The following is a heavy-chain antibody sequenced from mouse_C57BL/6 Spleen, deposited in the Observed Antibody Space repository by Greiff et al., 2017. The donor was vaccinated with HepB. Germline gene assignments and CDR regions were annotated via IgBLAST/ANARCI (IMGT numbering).Heavy chain of an antibody. J-gene: IGHJ2*01. Sequence: EVQLQQSGPGLVKPSQSLSLTCSVTGYSITSGYYWNWIRQFPGNKLEWMGYISYDGSNNYNPSLKNRISITRDTSKNQFFLKLNSVTTEDTATYYCAREDTTGVYWGQGTTLTVSS. D-gene: IGHD1-1*01. V-gene: IGHV3-6*01. CDR1: GYSITSGYY. CDR2: ISYDGSN. CDR3: AREDTTGVY.